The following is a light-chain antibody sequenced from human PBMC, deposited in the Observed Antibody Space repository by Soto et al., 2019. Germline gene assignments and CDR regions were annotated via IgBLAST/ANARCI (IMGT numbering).Light chain of an antibody. J-gene: IGKJ3*01. CDR2: AAS. CDR3: QHYADSPPAFT. Sequence: DIVLSQSPGTLSLSPGDRATLSCRTSRFVSNYYVAWYQQRPGQAPRLLIYAASSRATDIPDRFSGSGSGTDFTLTISRLEPEDFAVYYCQHYADSPPAFTFGPGTKVEI. V-gene: IGKV3-20*01. CDR1: RFVSNYY.